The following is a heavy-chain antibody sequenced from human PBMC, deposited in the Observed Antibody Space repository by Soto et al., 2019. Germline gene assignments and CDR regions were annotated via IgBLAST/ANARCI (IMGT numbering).Heavy chain of an antibody. Sequence: QVQLVQSGTEVKKPGSSVKVSCKASGCTFRNYPINWVRQAPWQGLEWMGSIFTLTDIPDYAQNFQARLTISADKSTTTAYMELSSLTSDDTAMYFCARGPLVVLNYFESWGQGTLVTVSS. CDR2: IFTLTDIP. CDR3: ARGPLVVLNYFES. V-gene: IGHV1-69*02. J-gene: IGHJ4*02. CDR1: GCTFRNYP.